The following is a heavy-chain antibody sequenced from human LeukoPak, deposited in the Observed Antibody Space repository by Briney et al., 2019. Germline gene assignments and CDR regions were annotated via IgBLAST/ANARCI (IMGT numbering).Heavy chain of an antibody. CDR3: ARGVTQLGNFDWSP. CDR2: IYYSGST. CDR1: GGSISSYY. Sequence: SETLSLTCTVSGGSISSYYWSWIRQPPGKGLEWIGYIYYSGSTNYNPSLKSRVTISVDTSKNQFSLKLSSVTAADTAVYYCARGVTQLGNFDWSPWGQGTLVTVSS. D-gene: IGHD3-9*01. V-gene: IGHV4-59*08. J-gene: IGHJ4*02.